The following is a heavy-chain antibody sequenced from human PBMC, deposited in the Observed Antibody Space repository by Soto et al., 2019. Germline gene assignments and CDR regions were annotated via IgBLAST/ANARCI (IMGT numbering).Heavy chain of an antibody. CDR3: ARRYIAARPDYYYYGMDV. CDR2: IDPSDSYT. Sequence: GEPLKISCKGSGYGFTSYWISWVRQMPGKGLEWMGRIDPSDSYTNYSPSFQGHVTISADKSISTAYLQWSSLKASDTAMYYCARRYIAARPDYYYYGMDVWGQGTTVTVSS. V-gene: IGHV5-10-1*01. CDR1: GYGFTSYW. D-gene: IGHD6-6*01. J-gene: IGHJ6*02.